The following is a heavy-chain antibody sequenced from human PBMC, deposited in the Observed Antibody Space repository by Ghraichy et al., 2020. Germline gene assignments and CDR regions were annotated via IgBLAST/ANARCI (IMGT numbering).Heavy chain of an antibody. Sequence: LSLTCAASGFTFSSYAMSWVRQAPGKGLEWVSAISGSGGSTYYADSVKGRFTISRDNSKNTLYLQMNSLRAEDTAVYYCARGYFDWLLSDLEYWGQGTLVTVSS. CDR1: GFTFSSYA. CDR3: ARGYFDWLLSDLEY. CDR2: ISGSGGST. D-gene: IGHD3-9*01. J-gene: IGHJ4*02. V-gene: IGHV3-23*01.